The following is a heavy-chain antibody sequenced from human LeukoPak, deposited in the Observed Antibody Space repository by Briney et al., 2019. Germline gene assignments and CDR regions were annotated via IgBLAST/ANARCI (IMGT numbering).Heavy chain of an antibody. Sequence: GRSLRLSCAASGFAFSRYAMHWVRQAPGKGLEWVAVISYDGSDKYYADSVKGRFTIPRDNSKNTLYLQMNSLRAEDTAVYYCARVNYYDSSAKDYWGQGTLVSVSS. CDR3: ARVNYYDSSAKDY. V-gene: IGHV3-30-3*01. D-gene: IGHD3-22*01. CDR2: ISYDGSDK. CDR1: GFAFSRYA. J-gene: IGHJ4*02.